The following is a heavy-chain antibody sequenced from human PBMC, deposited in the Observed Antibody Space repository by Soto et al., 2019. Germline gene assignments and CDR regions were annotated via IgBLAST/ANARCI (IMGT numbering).Heavy chain of an antibody. CDR2: IKQDGTEK. D-gene: IGHD1-26*01. CDR3: ARDLTVGATEDY. V-gene: IGHV3-7*03. J-gene: IGHJ4*02. CDR1: GFIFSTYW. Sequence: GGSLRLSCAASGFIFSTYWMSWFRQAPGEGLEWVATIKQDGTEKYYVDSVKGRFTISRDNAKTSLYLQMNSLRAEDTAVYYCARDLTVGATEDYWGQGTLVTVSS.